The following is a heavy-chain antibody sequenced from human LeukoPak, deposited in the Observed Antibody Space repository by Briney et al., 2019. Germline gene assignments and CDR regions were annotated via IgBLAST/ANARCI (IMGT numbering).Heavy chain of an antibody. Sequence: KPGGSLRLSCAASGFTFSDYYMSWIRQAPGKGLEWVSSISSSSSYIYYADSVKGRFTISRDNAKNSLHLQMNSLRAEDTAVYYCARVVSYDAFDIWGQGTMVTVSS. D-gene: IGHD3-22*01. J-gene: IGHJ3*02. CDR1: GFTFSDYY. CDR3: ARVVSYDAFDI. V-gene: IGHV3-11*06. CDR2: ISSSSSYI.